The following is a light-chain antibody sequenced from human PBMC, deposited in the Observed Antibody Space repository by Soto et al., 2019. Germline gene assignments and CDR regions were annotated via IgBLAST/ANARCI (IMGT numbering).Light chain of an antibody. CDR2: DVS. CDR3: SSYTSSSTYVV. J-gene: IGLJ2*01. V-gene: IGLV2-14*01. Sequence: QSALTQPASVSGSPGQSITISCTGTSNDVGGYNYVSWYQQHPGKAPKLISYDVSNRPSGVSNRFSGSKSGNTASLTISGLQAEDEADYYCSSYTSSSTYVVFGGGTKLTVL. CDR1: SNDVGGYNY.